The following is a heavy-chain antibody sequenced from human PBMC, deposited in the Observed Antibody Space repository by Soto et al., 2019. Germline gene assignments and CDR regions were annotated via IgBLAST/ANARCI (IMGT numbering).Heavy chain of an antibody. V-gene: IGHV3-30*18. J-gene: IGHJ4*02. CDR3: AKDGLRYCSSTSCYWFLDY. D-gene: IGHD2-2*01. CDR2: ISYDGSNK. Sequence: PGGSLRLSCAASGFTFSSYGMHWVRQALGKGLEWVAVISYDGSNKYYADSVKGRFTISRDNSKNTLYLQMNSLRAEDTAVYYCAKDGLRYCSSTSCYWFLDYWGQGTLVTVSS. CDR1: GFTFSSYG.